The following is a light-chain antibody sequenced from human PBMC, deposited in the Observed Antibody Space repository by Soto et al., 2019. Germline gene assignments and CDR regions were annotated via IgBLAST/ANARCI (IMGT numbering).Light chain of an antibody. J-gene: IGKJ5*01. CDR3: QQRHMWPIT. Sequence: EVVLTQSPVTLSLSPGERATLSCRASQSFRGLLAWYQQKPGQAPRRLIYGAYNRATGIPPRFSGSGSGTDFTLTISSLEPEDSAVYYCQQRHMWPITFGQGTRLESK. CDR1: QSFRGL. V-gene: IGKV3-11*01. CDR2: GAY.